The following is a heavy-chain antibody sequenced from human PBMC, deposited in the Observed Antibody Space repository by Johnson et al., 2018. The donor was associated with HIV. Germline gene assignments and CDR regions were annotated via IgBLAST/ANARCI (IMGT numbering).Heavy chain of an antibody. V-gene: IGHV3-11*04. CDR1: GFNFRDYY. D-gene: IGHD6-13*01. Sequence: PGGSLRLSCAASGFNFRDYYMSWIRQAPGKGLEWVSYISSSAITIYYADSVKGRFTISRDNSKNTLYLQMNSLRAGDTAVYYCARDRLFGSSWYGVGAFDIWGQGTMVTVSS. J-gene: IGHJ3*02. CDR2: ISSSAITI. CDR3: ARDRLFGSSWYGVGAFDI.